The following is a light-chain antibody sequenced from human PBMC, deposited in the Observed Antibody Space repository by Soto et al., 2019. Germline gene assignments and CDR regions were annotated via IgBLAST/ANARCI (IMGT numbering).Light chain of an antibody. CDR1: SSNIGAGYE. V-gene: IGLV1-40*01. CDR2: GNI. Sequence: QSVLTQPPSVSGAPGQRVAISCTGSSSNIGAGYEVHWYQQRPATAPKLLIFGNINRPSGVPDRFSGSKSGTSASLAITGLKAEDEGDYNCQSDDSTLTTRYVFGTGTKLTLL. J-gene: IGLJ1*01. CDR3: QSDDSTLTTRYV.